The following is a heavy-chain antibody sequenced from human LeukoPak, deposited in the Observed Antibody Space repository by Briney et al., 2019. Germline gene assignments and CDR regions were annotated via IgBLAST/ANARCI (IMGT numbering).Heavy chain of an antibody. CDR2: ISAYNGNT. V-gene: IGHV1-18*01. D-gene: IGHD3-10*01. CDR1: GGTFSSYA. CDR3: ARAPASGSGSYMVY. Sequence: ASVKVSCKASGGTFSSYAISWVRQAPGQGLEWMGWISAYNGNTNYAQKLQGRVTMTTDTSTSTAYMELRSLRSDDTAVYYCARAPASGSGSYMVYWGQGTLVTVSS. J-gene: IGHJ4*02.